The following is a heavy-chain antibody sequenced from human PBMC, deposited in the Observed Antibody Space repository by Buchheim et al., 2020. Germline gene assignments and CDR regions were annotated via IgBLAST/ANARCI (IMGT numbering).Heavy chain of an antibody. D-gene: IGHD5-12*01. J-gene: IGHJ4*02. CDR1: GFTFSEYY. CDR3: ARTAGGYSGYDIDF. Sequence: QVQVVDSGGGLVKPGGSLRLSCAASGFTFSEYYMSWIRQAPGKGLEGVSSISGSGSTIYYADSVKGRFTISRDNAKNSVRLQMNSLRAEDTAVYYCARTAGGYSGYDIDFWGQGTL. CDR2: ISGSGSTI. V-gene: IGHV3-11*01.